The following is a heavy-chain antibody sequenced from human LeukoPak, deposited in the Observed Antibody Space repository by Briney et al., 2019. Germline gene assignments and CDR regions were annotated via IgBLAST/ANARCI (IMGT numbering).Heavy chain of an antibody. CDR1: GGSFSGYY. Sequence: SETLSLTCAVYGGSFSGYYWTWIRQPAGKGLEWIGRIDDSGSTNYNPSLKGRVTMSIDTSQNQFSLRLTSVIAADTAVYYCARGRGASWYWIDSWGQGTLVSVSS. V-gene: IGHV4-59*10. CDR3: ARGRGASWYWIDS. J-gene: IGHJ5*01. CDR2: IDDSGST. D-gene: IGHD6-13*01.